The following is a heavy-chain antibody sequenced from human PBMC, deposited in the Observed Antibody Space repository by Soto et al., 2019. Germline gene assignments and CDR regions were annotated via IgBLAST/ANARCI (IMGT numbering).Heavy chain of an antibody. CDR3: ARDFFLSGYAYSAFDI. V-gene: IGHV1-69*01. J-gene: IGHJ3*02. D-gene: IGHD5-12*01. CDR1: GGRFSSDD. Sequence: SVKVSYKATGGRFSSDDISWVRQAPGQGLEWMGGIIPTFGTANYAQKFQGRVTITADESTSTAYMELSSLRSEDTAVYYCARDFFLSGYAYSAFDIWGQGTMVTVSS. CDR2: IIPTFGTA.